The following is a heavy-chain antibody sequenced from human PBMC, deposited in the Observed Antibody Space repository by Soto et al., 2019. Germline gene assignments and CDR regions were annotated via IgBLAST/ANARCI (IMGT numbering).Heavy chain of an antibody. Sequence: ASVKVSCKASGYTFTSYGISWVRQAPGQGLEWMGWISAYNGNTNYAQKLQGRVTMTTDTSTSTAYMELRSLRSDDTAVYYCAREGIAVAGTSGYYYYGMAVWGQGTTVTVSS. V-gene: IGHV1-18*01. CDR1: GYTFTSYG. CDR2: ISAYNGNT. D-gene: IGHD6-19*01. CDR3: AREGIAVAGTSGYYYYGMAV. J-gene: IGHJ6*02.